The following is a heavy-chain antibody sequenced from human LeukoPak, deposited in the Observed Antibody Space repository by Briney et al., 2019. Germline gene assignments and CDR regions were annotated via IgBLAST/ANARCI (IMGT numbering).Heavy chain of an antibody. D-gene: IGHD3-10*01. CDR3: AHKEYYALGSLGDSFDY. J-gene: IGHJ4*02. V-gene: IGHV2-5*02. Sequence: SGPTLVKPTQPLTLTCTFSGFSLSTSGVGVGWIRQPPGKALEWLAVIYWDDDKRHSPSLKSRLTITKDTSNNQVVLTMPNMDPVDTATYYCAHKEYYALGSLGDSFDYWGQGTLVTVSS. CDR1: GFSLSTSGVG. CDR2: IYWDDDK.